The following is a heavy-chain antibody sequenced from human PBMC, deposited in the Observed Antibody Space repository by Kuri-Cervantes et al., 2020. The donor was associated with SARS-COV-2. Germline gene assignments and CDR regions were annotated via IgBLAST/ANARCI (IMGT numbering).Heavy chain of an antibody. J-gene: IGHJ4*02. Sequence: GESLKISCAASGFTFSSYSMNWVRQAPGKGLEWVSYISSSSSTIYYADSVKGRFTISRDNSKNTLYLQMNGLRAEDTAVYYCAKDPLWGSSSNFDYWGQGTLVTVSS. CDR3: AKDPLWGSSSNFDY. V-gene: IGHV3-48*01. D-gene: IGHD6-6*01. CDR1: GFTFSSYS. CDR2: ISSSSSTI.